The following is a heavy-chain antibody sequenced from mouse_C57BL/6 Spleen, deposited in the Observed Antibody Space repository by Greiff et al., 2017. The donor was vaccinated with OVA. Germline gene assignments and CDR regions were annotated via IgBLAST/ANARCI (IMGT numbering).Heavy chain of an antibody. V-gene: IGHV5-6*01. CDR2: ISSGGSYT. J-gene: IGHJ2*01. D-gene: IGHD1-1*01. CDR3: ARHPPYGSSLYYFDY. CDR1: GFTFSSYG. Sequence: EVHLVESGGDLVKPGGSLKLSCAASGFTFSSYGMSWVRQTPDKRLEWVATISSGGSYTYYPDSVKGRFTISRDNAKNTLYLQMSSLKSEDTAMYYCARHPPYGSSLYYFDYWGQGTTLTVSS.